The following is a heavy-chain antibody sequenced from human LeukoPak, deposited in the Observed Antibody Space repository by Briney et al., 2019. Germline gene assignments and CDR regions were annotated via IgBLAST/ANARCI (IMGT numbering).Heavy chain of an antibody. CDR2: IKQDGSEK. CDR1: GFTFSDYW. J-gene: IGHJ4*02. V-gene: IGHV3-7*01. D-gene: IGHD1-7*01. Sequence: GGSLRLSCAVSGFTFSDYWMTWVRQAPGKGLEWVANIKQDGSEKYYVDSVKGRFTISRDNAKNSLYLQMNSLRAEDTAVYYCARDGTGTPDYWGQGTLVTVSS. CDR3: ARDGTGTPDY.